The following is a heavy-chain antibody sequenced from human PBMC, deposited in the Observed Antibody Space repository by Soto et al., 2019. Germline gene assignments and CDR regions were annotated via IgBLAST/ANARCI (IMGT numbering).Heavy chain of an antibody. Sequence: SETLSLTCAVYGGSFSGYYWSWIRQPPGRGLEWIGEINHSGSTNYNPSLKSRVTISVDTSKNQFSLKPSSVTAADTAVYYCARCDSSGYWFDHWGQGTLVTVSS. J-gene: IGHJ5*02. V-gene: IGHV4-34*01. CDR3: ARCDSSGYWFDH. CDR1: GGSFSGYY. CDR2: INHSGST. D-gene: IGHD3-22*01.